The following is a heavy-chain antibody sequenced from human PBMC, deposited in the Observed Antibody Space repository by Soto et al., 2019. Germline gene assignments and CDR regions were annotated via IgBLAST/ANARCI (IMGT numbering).Heavy chain of an antibody. J-gene: IGHJ6*03. CDR3: AKAGAFDPSHLYYYYMDV. Sequence: GGSLRLSCAASGFTFDDYAMHWVRQAPGKGLEWVSGISWNSGSIGYADSVKGRFTISRDNAKNSLYLQMNSLRAEDTALYYCAKAGAFDPSHLYYYYMDVWGKGTTVTVSS. CDR2: ISWNSGSI. V-gene: IGHV3-9*01. D-gene: IGHD3-9*01. CDR1: GFTFDDYA.